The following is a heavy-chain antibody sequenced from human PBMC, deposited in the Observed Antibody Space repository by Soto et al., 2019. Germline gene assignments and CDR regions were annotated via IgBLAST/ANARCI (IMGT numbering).Heavy chain of an antibody. Sequence: EVQVVESGGGLVQPGGSLRLSCAASGFSVTNNYMNWVRQAPGKGLEWVSIIDIGGNTYYADSVKDRFTISRDNSRNTLYIHTDSLRAEDTAVYYCARGRGSTGYLGREHYFDYWGQGTLVTVSP. CDR3: ARGRGSTGYLGREHYFDY. D-gene: IGHD2-2*01. CDR2: IDIGGNT. J-gene: IGHJ4*02. CDR1: GFSVTNNY. V-gene: IGHV3-66*01.